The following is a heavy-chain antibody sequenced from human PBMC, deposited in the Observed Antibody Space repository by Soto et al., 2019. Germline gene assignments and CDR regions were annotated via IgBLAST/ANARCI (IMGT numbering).Heavy chain of an antibody. V-gene: IGHV3-30*18. J-gene: IGHJ4*02. CDR3: AKETYSGPLDY. CDR1: GFTFSSYG. D-gene: IGHD2-15*01. Sequence: QVQLVESGGGVVQPGRSLRLSCAASGFTFSSYGMHWVRQAPGKGLEWVAAISYDGSNKYYVDPVKGRFTISRDNSKNTLYLQMNSLRAEDTAVYYCAKETYSGPLDYWGQGTLVTVSS. CDR2: ISYDGSNK.